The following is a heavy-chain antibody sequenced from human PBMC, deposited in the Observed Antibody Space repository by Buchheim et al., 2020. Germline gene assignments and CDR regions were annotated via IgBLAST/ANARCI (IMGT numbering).Heavy chain of an antibody. CDR1: GFTFSSYS. Sequence: EVQLVESGGGSVQPGGSLRLSCAASGFTFSSYSMNWVRQAPGKGLEWVSYISSSSSTIYYADSVKGRFTISRDNAKNSLYLQMNSLRAEDTAVYYCARGEGITYYYDSSGLDYWGQGTL. CDR3: ARGEGITYYYDSSGLDY. D-gene: IGHD3-22*01. CDR2: ISSSSSTI. J-gene: IGHJ4*02. V-gene: IGHV3-48*04.